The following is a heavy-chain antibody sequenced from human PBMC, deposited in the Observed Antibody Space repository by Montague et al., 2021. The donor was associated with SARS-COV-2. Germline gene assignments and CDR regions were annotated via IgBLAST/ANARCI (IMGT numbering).Heavy chain of an antibody. J-gene: IGHJ6*02. D-gene: IGHD6-13*01. CDR1: GASISSSSYY. CDR2: IYYSGST. CDR3: ARVGRQQLVRLSGMDV. Sequence: SETLSLTCTVSGASISSSSYYWGWIRQPPGKGLEWIGSIYYSGSTYYNPSLKSRVTISVDTSKNRFSLKLSSVTAADTAVYYCARVGRQQLVRLSGMDVWGQGTTVTVSS. V-gene: IGHV4-39*07.